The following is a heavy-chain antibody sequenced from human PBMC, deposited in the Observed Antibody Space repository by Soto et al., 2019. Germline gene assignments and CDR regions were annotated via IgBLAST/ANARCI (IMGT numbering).Heavy chain of an antibody. CDR2: ISAYNGNT. V-gene: IGHV1-18*04. CDR3: ARDRPTYCSGGSCASNY. J-gene: IGHJ4*02. Sequence: GASVKVSCKASGYTFTSYGISWVRQAPGQGLEWMGWISAYNGNTNYAQKLQGRVTMTTDTSTSTAYMELRGLRSDDTAVYYCARDRPTYCSGGSCASNYWGQGTLVTVSS. D-gene: IGHD2-15*01. CDR1: GYTFTSYG.